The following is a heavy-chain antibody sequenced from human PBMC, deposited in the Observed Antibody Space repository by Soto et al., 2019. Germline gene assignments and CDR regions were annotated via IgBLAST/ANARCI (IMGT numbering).Heavy chain of an antibody. V-gene: IGHV3-74*01. CDR1: GFTFSSYW. Sequence: GGSLRLSCAASGFTFSSYWMHWVRQAPGKGLVWVSRINSDGSSTSYADSVKGRFTISRDNAKNTLYLQMNSLRAEDTAVYYCAKYCFGIAAVGTVWFDPWGQGTLVTVSS. CDR2: INSDGSST. J-gene: IGHJ5*02. CDR3: AKYCFGIAAVGTVWFDP. D-gene: IGHD6-13*01.